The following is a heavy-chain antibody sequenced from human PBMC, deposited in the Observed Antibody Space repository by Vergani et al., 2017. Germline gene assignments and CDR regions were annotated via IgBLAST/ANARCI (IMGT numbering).Heavy chain of an antibody. CDR2: ISGSGVCE. V-gene: IGHV3-23*01. CDR3: AKQYFVSGNYLFDY. D-gene: IGHD3-10*01. J-gene: IGHJ4*02. Sequence: EVQLLESGGGLVQPGGSLRLTCAASEFTFSNYAMNWVRQAPGKGLEWVSGISGSGVCEYYTDSVKGRFTISRDNSKNMLFLQMNNLRTEDTAIYYCAKQYFVSGNYLFDYSCQGTLVTVFS. CDR1: EFTFSNYA.